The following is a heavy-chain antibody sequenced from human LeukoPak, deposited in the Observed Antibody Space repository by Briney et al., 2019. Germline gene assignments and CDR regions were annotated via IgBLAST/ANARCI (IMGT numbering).Heavy chain of an antibody. CDR3: TTFLSPYYYYGMDV. J-gene: IGHJ6*02. CDR1: GFTFSNAW. Sequence: GSLRLSCAASGFTFSNAWMSWVRQAPGKGLEWVGRIKSKTDGGTTDYAAPVKGRSTISRDDSKNTLYLQMNSLKTEDTAVYYCTTFLSPYYYYGMDVWGQGTTVTVSS. V-gene: IGHV3-15*01. CDR2: IKSKTDGGTT.